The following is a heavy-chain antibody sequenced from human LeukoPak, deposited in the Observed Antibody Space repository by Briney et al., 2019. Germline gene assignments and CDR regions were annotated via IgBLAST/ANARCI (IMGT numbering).Heavy chain of an antibody. CDR2: FDPEDGET. J-gene: IGHJ6*03. CDR3: ATAHPDHCTNGVCYFYYYMGV. D-gene: IGHD2-8*01. CDR1: GYTLTELS. V-gene: IGHV1-24*01. Sequence: ASVKVSCKVSGYTLTELSMHWVRQAPGKGLEWMGGFDPEDGETIYAQKFQGRVTMTEDTSTDTAYMELSSLRSEDTAVYYCATAHPDHCTNGVCYFYYYMGVWGKGTTVTVSS.